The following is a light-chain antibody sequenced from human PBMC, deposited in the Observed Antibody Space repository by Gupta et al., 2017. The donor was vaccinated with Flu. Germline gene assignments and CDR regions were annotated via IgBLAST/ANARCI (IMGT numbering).Light chain of an antibody. CDR1: QSISSY. Sequence: DIQITQSPSSLSASVGDRVTITCRASQSISSYLNWYQQKPGKAPKLLIYAASSLQSGVPSRFSGSGSGTDFTLTISSLQTEDVATYYCQQSYSTPYTFGQGTKLEIK. CDR3: QQSYSTPYT. CDR2: AAS. V-gene: IGKV1-39*01. J-gene: IGKJ2*01.